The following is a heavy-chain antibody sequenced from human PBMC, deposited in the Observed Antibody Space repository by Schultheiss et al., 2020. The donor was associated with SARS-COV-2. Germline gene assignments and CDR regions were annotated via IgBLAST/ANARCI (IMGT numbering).Heavy chain of an antibody. CDR3: ARVRDTVVLFDY. Sequence: GGSLRLSCAASGFTFSTYDMHWVRQAPGKGLEWLAVIWYDGSNKYYADSVKGRFTISRDNSKNTLFLQMNSLRAEDTAVYYCARVRDTVVLFDYWGQGTLVTVSS. J-gene: IGHJ4*02. D-gene: IGHD4-23*01. V-gene: IGHV3-33*03. CDR2: IWYDGSNK. CDR1: GFTFSTYD.